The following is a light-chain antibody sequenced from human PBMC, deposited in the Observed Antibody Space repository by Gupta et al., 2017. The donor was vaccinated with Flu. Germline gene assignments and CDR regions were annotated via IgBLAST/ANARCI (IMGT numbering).Light chain of an antibody. Sequence: DVQMTQSPSSLSASVGDRVTITCRASDNITTFLNWYQKKAGKAPNLLIFSTSKLQTGVPPRFSGSGSGTEFTLSISRRQGEDFATYFCQQRDIIPFTFGQGTQLDI. V-gene: IGKV1-39*01. CDR1: DNITTF. CDR2: STS. J-gene: IGKJ5*01. CDR3: QQRDIIPFT.